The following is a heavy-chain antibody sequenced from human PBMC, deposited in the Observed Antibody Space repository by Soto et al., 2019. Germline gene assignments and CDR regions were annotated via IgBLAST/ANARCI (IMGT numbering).Heavy chain of an antibody. CDR3: ARVFGSGWYSYFDY. CDR1: GFTLSSYN. CDR2: ISTRSSTI. V-gene: IGHV3-48*02. J-gene: IGHJ4*02. D-gene: IGHD6-19*01. Sequence: GGSLRLSCAASGFTLSSYNMNWVRQAPGKGLEWVSYISTRSSTIYYADPLKGRLTISRDNAKNSLYLQMNSLRDEDTAVYYCARVFGSGWYSYFDYWGQGTLVTVSS.